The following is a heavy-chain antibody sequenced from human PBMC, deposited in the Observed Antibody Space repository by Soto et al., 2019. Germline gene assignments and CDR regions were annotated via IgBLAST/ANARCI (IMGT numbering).Heavy chain of an antibody. CDR2: IYKSATT. CDR3: ARGRYCLTGRCFPNWFDS. D-gene: IGHD2-15*01. Sequence: SATLSLTCSGSGDSISTVDYFWAWIRQPPGQALEYIGYIYKSATTYYNPSFESRVAISLDTSKSQFSLNVTSVTAADTAVYFCARGRYCLTGRCFPNWFDSWGQGTLVTVSS. J-gene: IGHJ5*01. CDR1: GDSISTVDYF. V-gene: IGHV4-30-4*01.